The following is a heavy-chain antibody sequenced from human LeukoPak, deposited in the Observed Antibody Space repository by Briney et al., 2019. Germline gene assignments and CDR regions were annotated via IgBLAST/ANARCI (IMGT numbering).Heavy chain of an antibody. CDR3: ARDRQYSSSSGGFDY. J-gene: IGHJ4*02. Sequence: SETLSLTCAVYGGSFSGYYWSWIREPPGRGLEWMGEINHSGSTNYNPSLTSRGTISVDTSKNQFSLTLSSVTAADTAVYYCARDRQYSSSSGGFDYWGQGTLVTVSS. CDR1: GGSFSGYY. CDR2: INHSGST. V-gene: IGHV4-34*01. D-gene: IGHD6-6*01.